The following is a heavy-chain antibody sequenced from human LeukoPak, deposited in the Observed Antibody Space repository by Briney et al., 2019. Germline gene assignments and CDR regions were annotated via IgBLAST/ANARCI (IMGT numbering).Heavy chain of an antibody. V-gene: IGHV3-23*01. CDR2: ISGSGGST. CDR3: ALIRVVGATTIDY. J-gene: IGHJ4*02. D-gene: IGHD1-26*01. Sequence: GGSLRLSCAASGFTFSSYAMSWVRQAPGKGLEWVSAISGSGGSTYYADSVEGRFTISRDNSKNTLYLQMNSLRAEDTAVYYCALIRVVGATTIDYWGQGTLVTVSS. CDR1: GFTFSSYA.